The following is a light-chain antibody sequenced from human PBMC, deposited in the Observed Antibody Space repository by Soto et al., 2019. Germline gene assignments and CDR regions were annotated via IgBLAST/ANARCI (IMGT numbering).Light chain of an antibody. CDR1: QSISSW. CDR3: QQFNNYPWT. J-gene: IGKJ1*01. V-gene: IGKV1-5*03. CDR2: KAS. Sequence: DIQMTQSPSTLSASVGDRVTITCRASQSISSWLAWYQQKPGKAPKLLIYKASSLESGVPSGFSGSGSGTEFTLTISSLQPDDFATYYCQQFNNYPWTLGQGTRVDIK.